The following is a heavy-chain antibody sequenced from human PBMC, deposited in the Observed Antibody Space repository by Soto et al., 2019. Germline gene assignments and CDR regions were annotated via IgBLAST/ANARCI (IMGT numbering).Heavy chain of an antibody. Sequence: ASVKVSCKVSGTSLSGLPMHWVRQAPGKGLEWMGSLDYEEGERSFAHRFQGRLTVTEDTSTDAAYMELSSLMSEDTAVYYCAAGVTTFDYWGQGTLVTVSS. D-gene: IGHD4-17*01. CDR1: GTSLSGLP. CDR3: AAGVTTFDY. V-gene: IGHV1-24*01. J-gene: IGHJ4*02. CDR2: LDYEEGER.